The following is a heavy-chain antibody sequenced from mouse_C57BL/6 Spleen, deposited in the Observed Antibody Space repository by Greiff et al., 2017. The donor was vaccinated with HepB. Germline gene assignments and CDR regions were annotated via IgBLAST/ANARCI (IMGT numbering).Heavy chain of an antibody. J-gene: IGHJ1*01. D-gene: IGHD2-5*01. CDR1: GYTFPSYW. CDR3: ASRADYDSNYVYIGC. V-gene: IGHV1-55*01. CDR2: IYPGSGST. Sequence: QVQLQQPGAELVKPGASVKMSCKASGYTFPSYWITWVKQRPGQGLEWIGAIYPGSGSTNYNEKFKSKATLTVDTSSSTAYMHLSILTSEDSAVYYCASRADYDSNYVYIGCWGEGTPATVS.